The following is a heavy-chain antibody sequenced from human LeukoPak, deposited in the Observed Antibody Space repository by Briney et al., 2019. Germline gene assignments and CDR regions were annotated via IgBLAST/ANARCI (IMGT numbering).Heavy chain of an antibody. J-gene: IGHJ3*01. CDR2: IIHSGST. V-gene: IGHV4-4*02. Sequence: SETLSLTCAVSGGSINNTDWWTWVRQTPGKGLEWIGEIIHSGSTNYNPSLKSRVTISVDTSKNQFSLKLSSVTAADTAVYYCARHPFSYSGYVVDWGQGTMVTVSS. CDR1: GGSINNTDW. D-gene: IGHD5-12*01. CDR3: ARHPFSYSGYVVD.